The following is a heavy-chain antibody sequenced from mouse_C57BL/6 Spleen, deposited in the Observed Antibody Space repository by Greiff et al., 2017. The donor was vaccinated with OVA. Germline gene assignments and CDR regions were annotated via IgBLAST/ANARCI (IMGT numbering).Heavy chain of an antibody. CDR1: GFTFSSYG. J-gene: IGHJ4*01. D-gene: IGHD2-12*01. V-gene: IGHV5-6*01. CDR3: ARHDDYRAMDY. CDR2: ISSGGSYT. Sequence: EVQGVESGGDLVKPGGSLTLSCAASGFTFSSYGMSWVRQTPDKRLEWVATISSGGSYTYYPDSVKGRFTISRDNAKNTLYLQMSSLKSEDTAMYYCARHDDYRAMDYWGQGTSVTVSS.